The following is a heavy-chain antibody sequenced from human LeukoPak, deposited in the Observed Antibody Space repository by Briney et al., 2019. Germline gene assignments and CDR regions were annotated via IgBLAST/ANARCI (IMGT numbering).Heavy chain of an antibody. CDR1: GGSVSSGNYY. V-gene: IGHV4-61*01. CDR3: AREGPSFWSGPDYGMDV. J-gene: IGHJ6*02. D-gene: IGHD3-3*01. CDR2: TYYSGST. Sequence: SETLSLTCTVSGGSVSSGNYYWSWIRQPPGEGLEWIGYTYYSGSTNYNPSLKSRVTISVDTSKNQFSLKLSSVTAADTAVYYCAREGPSFWSGPDYGMDVWGQGTTVTVSS.